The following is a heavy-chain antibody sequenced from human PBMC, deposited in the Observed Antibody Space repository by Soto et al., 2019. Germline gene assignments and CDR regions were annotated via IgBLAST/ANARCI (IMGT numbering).Heavy chain of an antibody. CDR2: IYHTVNT. V-gene: IGHV4-59*11. D-gene: IGHD3-22*01. CDR3: ARGEYEEYYDSSGYGPPDT. CDR1: GVSIGSHF. J-gene: IGHJ3*02. Sequence: SETLSLTCSVSGVSIGSHFWSWIRQAPGKGPELVGYIYHTVNTNYNPALKSRVTISVDTSKNQFSLKLSSVTAADTAVYYCARGEYEEYYDSSGYGPPDTWGQGTMVTVSS.